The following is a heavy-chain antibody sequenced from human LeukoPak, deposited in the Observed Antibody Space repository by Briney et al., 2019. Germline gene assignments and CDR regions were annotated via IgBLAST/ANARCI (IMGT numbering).Heavy chain of an antibody. CDR3: ARKDYGDYFDY. Sequence: PGGSLRLSCAASGFTFSSYAMHWVRQAPGKGLEWVAVISYDGSNKYYADSVKGRFTISRDNSKNTLYLQMNSLRAEDTAVYYCARKDYGDYFDYWGQGTLVTVSS. D-gene: IGHD4-17*01. V-gene: IGHV3-30-3*01. CDR2: ISYDGSNK. J-gene: IGHJ4*02. CDR1: GFTFSSYA.